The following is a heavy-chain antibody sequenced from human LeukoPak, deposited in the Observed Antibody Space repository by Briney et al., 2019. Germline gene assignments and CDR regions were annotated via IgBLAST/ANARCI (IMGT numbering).Heavy chain of an antibody. CDR3: ARGGSNSYFQH. Sequence: SETLSLTCTASGDSISSGGYYWSWIRQHPGKGLEWIGYIYYSGSTYYNPSLKSRVFIAVDTFENQFSLKLRSVTAADTAVYYCARGGSNSYFQHWGQGTLVTVSS. V-gene: IGHV4-31*03. J-gene: IGHJ1*01. D-gene: IGHD1-26*01. CDR1: GDSISSGGYY. CDR2: IYYSGST.